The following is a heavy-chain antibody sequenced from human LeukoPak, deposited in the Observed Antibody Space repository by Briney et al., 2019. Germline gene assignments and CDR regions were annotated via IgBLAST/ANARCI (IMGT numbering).Heavy chain of an antibody. CDR2: INPNSGGT. J-gene: IGHJ5*02. D-gene: IGHD3-9*01. V-gene: IGHV1-2*02. Sequence: ASVKVSCKASGYTFTGYYMPWLRQAPGQGLDWMGWINPNSGGTNYAQKFQGRVTMTRDTSISTAYMVRSRLRSDDTAVFFFQAEDGIRYFDWLLKAREWFDPWGQGTLVTVSS. CDR3: QAEDGIRYFDWLLKAREWFDP. CDR1: GYTFTGYY.